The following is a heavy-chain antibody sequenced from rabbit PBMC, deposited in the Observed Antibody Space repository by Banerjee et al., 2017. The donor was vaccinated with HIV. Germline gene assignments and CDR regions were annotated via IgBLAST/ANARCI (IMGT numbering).Heavy chain of an antibody. V-gene: IGHV1S7*01. CDR2: IDPIFGIA. CDR3: VREVAGKFNL. J-gene: IGHJ4*01. CDR1: GFDFSRYY. D-gene: IGHD4-1*01. Sequence: HLVESGGGLVQPGGSLKLSCKASGFDFSRYYISWVRQAPGKGLEWIGDIDPIFGIAVYATWVNGRFTVSSHNAQTTLYLQLNSLTAADTATYFCVREVAGKFNLWGQGTLVTVS.